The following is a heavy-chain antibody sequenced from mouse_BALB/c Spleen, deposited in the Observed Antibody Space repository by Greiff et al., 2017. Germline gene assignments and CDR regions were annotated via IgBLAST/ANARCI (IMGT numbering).Heavy chain of an antibody. D-gene: IGHD1-1*01. CDR1: GFSLTSYG. CDR3: ARNRVFTTVVAKDWYFDV. CDR2: IWSGGST. Sequence: VQLQQSGPGLVQPSQSLSITCTVSGFSLTSYGVHWVRQSPGKGLEWLGVIWSGGSTDYNAAFISRLSISKDNSKSQVFFKMNSLQANDTAIYYCARNRVFTTVVAKDWYFDVWGAGTTVTVSS. V-gene: IGHV2-2*02. J-gene: IGHJ1*01.